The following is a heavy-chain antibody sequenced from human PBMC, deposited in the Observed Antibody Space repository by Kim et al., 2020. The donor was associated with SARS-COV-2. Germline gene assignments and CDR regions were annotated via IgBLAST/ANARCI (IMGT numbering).Heavy chain of an antibody. CDR3: ARQARRGHIVARHDWFDP. CDR2: IYYSGST. V-gene: IGHV4-39*01. CDR1: GGSISSSSYY. Sequence: SETLSLTCTVSGGSISSSSYYWGWIRQPPGKGLEWIGSIYYSGSTYYNPSLKSRVTISVDTSKNQFSLKLSSVTAADTAMYYCARQARRGHIVARHDWFDPWGQGTLVTVSS. D-gene: IGHD2-15*01. J-gene: IGHJ5*02.